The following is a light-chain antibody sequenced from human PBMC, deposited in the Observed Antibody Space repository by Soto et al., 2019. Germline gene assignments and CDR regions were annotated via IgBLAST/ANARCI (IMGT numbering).Light chain of an antibody. CDR2: EVS. CDR3: RSYTRGSNLGV. J-gene: IGLJ2*01. V-gene: IGLV2-14*01. Sequence: QSALTQPASVSGSPGQSITISCTGTSSDVGGYNYVSWYQQHPGKAPKLMIYEVSNRPSEVSNRFSASKSGNTASLTISGLHAADEGSDYCRSYTRGSNLGVFGGGTKLTVL. CDR1: SSDVGGYNY.